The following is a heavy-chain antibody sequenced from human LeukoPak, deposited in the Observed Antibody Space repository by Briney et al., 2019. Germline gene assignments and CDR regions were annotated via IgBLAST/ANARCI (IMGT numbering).Heavy chain of an antibody. V-gene: IGHV4-59*01. CDR1: GGSISSYY. CDR3: ARELNDAFGI. J-gene: IGHJ3*02. Sequence: KPSETLSLTCTVSGGSISSYYWSWIRQPPGKGLEWIGYIYYSGSTNYNPSLKSRVTISVDTSKNQFSLKLSSVTAADTAVYYCARELNDAFGIWGQGTMVTVSS. CDR2: IYYSGST.